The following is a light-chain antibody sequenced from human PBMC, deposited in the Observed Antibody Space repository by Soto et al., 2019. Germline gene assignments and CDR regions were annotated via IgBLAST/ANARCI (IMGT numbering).Light chain of an antibody. Sequence: DIQMTQSPSSLSASVGDRVTITCRGSQSISNYLNWYQQKPGKAPKLLIYAASSLQSGVPSRFSGSGSGTDFTLTISSLQPEDFATYYCQQSYSNHPTFGQGTKVDIK. V-gene: IGKV1-39*01. J-gene: IGKJ1*01. CDR3: QQSYSNHPT. CDR1: QSISNY. CDR2: AAS.